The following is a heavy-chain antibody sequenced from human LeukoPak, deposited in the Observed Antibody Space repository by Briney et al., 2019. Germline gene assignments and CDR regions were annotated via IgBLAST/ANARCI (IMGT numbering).Heavy chain of an antibody. V-gene: IGHV1-18*01. D-gene: IGHD2-15*01. CDR1: GYTFTNYG. J-gene: IGHJ4*02. CDR2: ISPHNGNT. Sequence: ASVKVSCKASGYTFTNYGITWARQAPGQGLEWMRWISPHNGNTNSAQRLQGRVTMTTDTSTSTAYMELRSLRSDDTAVYYCARDVGGYCAGGNCHAVDYWGQGTLVTVSS. CDR3: ARDVGGYCAGGNCHAVDY.